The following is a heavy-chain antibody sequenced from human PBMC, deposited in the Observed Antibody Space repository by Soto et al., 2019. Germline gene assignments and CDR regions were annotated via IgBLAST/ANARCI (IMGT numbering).Heavy chain of an antibody. Sequence: PSETLSLTCAVYGGSFSGYYWSWIRQPPGKGLEWIGEINHSGSTNYNPSLKSRVTISVDTSKNQFSLKLSSVTAADTAVYYCARESAYCSGGSCYSFPDAFDIWGQGTMVTVSS. D-gene: IGHD2-15*01. J-gene: IGHJ3*02. CDR1: GGSFSGYY. CDR2: INHSGST. CDR3: ARESAYCSGGSCYSFPDAFDI. V-gene: IGHV4-34*01.